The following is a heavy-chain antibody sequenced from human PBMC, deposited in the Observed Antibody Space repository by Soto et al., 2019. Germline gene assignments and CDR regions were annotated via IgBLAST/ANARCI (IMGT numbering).Heavy chain of an antibody. Sequence: XSVKVSCKASGYTFTCYYMHWVRQAPGQGLEWMGWINPNSGGTNYAQKFQGWVTMTRDTSISTAYMELSRLRSDDTAVYYCARGSSYYYYGMDAWGQGTTVTVSS. CDR2: INPNSGGT. CDR3: ARGSSYYYYGMDA. D-gene: IGHD2-2*01. V-gene: IGHV1-2*04. CDR1: GYTFTCYY. J-gene: IGHJ6*02.